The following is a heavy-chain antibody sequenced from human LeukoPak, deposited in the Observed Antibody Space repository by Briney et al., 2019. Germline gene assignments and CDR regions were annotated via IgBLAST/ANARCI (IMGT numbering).Heavy chain of an antibody. Sequence: SETLSLTCTVSGGSISYYYWNWIRQPAGKGLEWIGRIYTSGRTYYNPSLKSRVSMSVDTSKNQFSLKLSSVTAADTAVYYCAKGGGFDWLNYYYMDVWGKGTTVIISS. CDR2: IYTSGRT. J-gene: IGHJ6*03. V-gene: IGHV4-4*07. CDR3: AKGGGFDWLNYYYMDV. CDR1: GGSISYYY. D-gene: IGHD3-9*01.